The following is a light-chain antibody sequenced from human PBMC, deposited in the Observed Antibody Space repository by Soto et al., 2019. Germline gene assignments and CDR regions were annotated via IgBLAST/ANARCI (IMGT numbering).Light chain of an antibody. J-gene: IGKJ1*01. V-gene: IGKV1-5*01. Sequence: DIQMTQSPSTLSASVGDRVTITCRASQIISTWLAWYQQKPGKAPNLLIYGASSLQSGVPSRFSGSGSGTEFTLTISSLQPDDFATYYCQQYNGFPRTFGQGTKVDIK. CDR2: GAS. CDR3: QQYNGFPRT. CDR1: QIISTW.